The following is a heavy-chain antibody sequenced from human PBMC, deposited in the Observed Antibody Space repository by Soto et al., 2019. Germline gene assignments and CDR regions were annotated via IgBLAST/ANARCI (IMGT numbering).Heavy chain of an antibody. D-gene: IGHD1-1*01. J-gene: IGHJ3*02. CDR2: IYYRSKWYN. CDR1: GDRVSSNSAA. Sequence: SETLSLTCAISGDRVSSNSAAWHWITQCPSRGLEWLGRIYYRSKWYNDYALSVKSRMTIKQDTSKNQFSLQLSSVTPEELAMYYCAKLNSWKEAFDIWGKGQMVTVPS. CDR3: AKLNSWKEAFDI. V-gene: IGHV6-1*01.